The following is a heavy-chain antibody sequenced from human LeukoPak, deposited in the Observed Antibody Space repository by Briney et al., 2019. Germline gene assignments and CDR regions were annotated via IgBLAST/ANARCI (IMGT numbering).Heavy chain of an antibody. V-gene: IGHV1-2*02. CDR1: GYTFTGYY. D-gene: IGHD3-10*01. CDR2: INPNSGGT. Sequence: ASVKVSCKASGYTFTGYYMHWVRQAPGQGLEWMGWINPNSGGTNYAQKFQGRFTMTRDTSISTAYMELSRLRSDDTAVYYCAKSYYYGSGSYDDAFDIWGQGTMVTVSS. J-gene: IGHJ3*02. CDR3: AKSYYYGSGSYDDAFDI.